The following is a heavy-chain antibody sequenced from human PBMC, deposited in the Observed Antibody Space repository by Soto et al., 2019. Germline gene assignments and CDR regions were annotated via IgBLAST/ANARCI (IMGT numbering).Heavy chain of an antibody. CDR3: AKGGRQWLVRSDFNY. D-gene: IGHD6-19*01. J-gene: IGHJ4*02. CDR2: VSHDGRNT. Sequence: VQLVESGGGVVQPGRSLRLSCAASGFTFSDYAMHWVRQAPGKGLEWVAVVSHDGRNTHYADSVKGRFTISRDSSKKTVSLEMTSLRAEDRAVYYCAKGGRQWLVRSDFNYWGQGALVTVSS. V-gene: IGHV3-30*18. CDR1: GFTFSDYA.